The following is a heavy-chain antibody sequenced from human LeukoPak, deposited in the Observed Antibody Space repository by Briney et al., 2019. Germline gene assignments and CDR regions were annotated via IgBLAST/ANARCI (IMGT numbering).Heavy chain of an antibody. CDR3: ASHYYDSSGYPFDY. Sequence: PSETLSLTCTVSGGSISSGDYYWSWTRQPPGKGLEWIGYIYYSGSTYYNPSLKGRVTISVDTSKNQFSLKLSSVTAADTAVYYCASHYYDSSGYPFDYWGQGTLVTVSS. D-gene: IGHD3-22*01. CDR1: GGSISSGDYY. CDR2: IYYSGST. J-gene: IGHJ4*02. V-gene: IGHV4-30-4*01.